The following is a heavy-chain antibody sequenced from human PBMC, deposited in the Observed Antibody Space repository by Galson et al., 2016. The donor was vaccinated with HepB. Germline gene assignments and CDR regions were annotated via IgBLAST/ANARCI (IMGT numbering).Heavy chain of an antibody. CDR3: AKDRESTRLQFSWVAPYYFDF. D-gene: IGHD5-24*01. J-gene: IGHJ4*02. CDR1: GFTFSLFD. V-gene: IGHV3-30*18. CDR2: VSYDGSTE. Sequence: SLRLSCAASGFTFSLFDMHWVRQAPGKGLEWVAVVSYDGSTEFYADSVKRRFTISRDNSKKTLYLQMNGLRAEDAAVYYCAKDRESTRLQFSWVAPYYFDFWGQGTLVTVSS.